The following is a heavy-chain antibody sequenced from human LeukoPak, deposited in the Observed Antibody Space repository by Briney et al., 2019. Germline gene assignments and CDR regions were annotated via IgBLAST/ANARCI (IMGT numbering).Heavy chain of an antibody. D-gene: IGHD6-19*01. J-gene: IGHJ4*02. CDR3: ARAIAVAGTGVDY. CDR2: ISAYNGNT. V-gene: IGHV1-18*01. CDR1: GYTFINYG. Sequence: ASVKVSCKASGYTFINYGISWVRQAPGQGLEWMGWISAYNGNTNYAQKLQGRVTMTTDTSTSTASMELRSLRSDDTAVYYCARAIAVAGTGVDYWGQGTLVTVSS.